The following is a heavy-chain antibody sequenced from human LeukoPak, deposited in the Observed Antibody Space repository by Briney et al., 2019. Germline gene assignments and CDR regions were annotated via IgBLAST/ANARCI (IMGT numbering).Heavy chain of an antibody. CDR2: IYYSGCA. CDR1: GGSINNYY. V-gene: IGHV4-59*08. J-gene: IGHJ5*02. D-gene: IGHD5-24*01. CDR3: ARRGVEMAAIRPDNWFDP. Sequence: SETLSLTCTVSGGSINNYYWSWIRQPPGQGLEWIGYIYYSGCADYNPSLKSRVTMSVDTSKNQFSLKLTSVTAADTAVYYCARRGVEMAAIRPDNWFDPWGQGTLVTVSS.